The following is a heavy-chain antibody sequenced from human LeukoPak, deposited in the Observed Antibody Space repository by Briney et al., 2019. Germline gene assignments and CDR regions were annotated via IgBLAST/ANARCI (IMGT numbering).Heavy chain of an antibody. J-gene: IGHJ4*02. D-gene: IGHD6-19*01. CDR1: GGSVSSGSYY. CDR2: IYYSGST. V-gene: IGHV4-61*01. Sequence: LETLSLTCTVSGGSVSSGSYYWSWIRQPPGKGLEWIGYIYYSGSTNYNPSLKSRVTISVDTSKNQFSLKLSSVTAADTAVYYCARARSGYYFDYWGQGTLVTVSS. CDR3: ARARSGYYFDY.